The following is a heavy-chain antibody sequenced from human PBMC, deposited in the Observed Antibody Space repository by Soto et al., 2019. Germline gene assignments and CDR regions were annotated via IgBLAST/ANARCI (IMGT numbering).Heavy chain of an antibody. D-gene: IGHD2-21*01. Sequence: SETLSLTCTVSGGSISSYYWSWIRQPPGKGLEWIRNIYYSGSTNYNPSLKSRVTMTRDTSISTAYMKLSRLRSDDTAVYYCARERPYQHAHGYNWFDPCGQGTLVTVSS. V-gene: IGHV4-59*01. J-gene: IGHJ5*02. CDR3: ARERPYQHAHGYNWFDP. CDR1: GGSISSYY. CDR2: IYYSGST.